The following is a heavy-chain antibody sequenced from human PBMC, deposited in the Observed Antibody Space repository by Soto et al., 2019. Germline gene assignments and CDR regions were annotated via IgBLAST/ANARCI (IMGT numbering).Heavy chain of an antibody. CDR3: ARGTHTIAAAGPSFDY. J-gene: IGHJ4*02. V-gene: IGHV4-31*03. CDR2: IYYSGST. Sequence: SETLSLTCTVSGGSISSGGYYWSWIRQHPGKGLEWIGYIYYSGSTYYNPSLKSRVTISVDTSKNQFSLKLSSVTAADTAVYYCARGTHTIAAAGPSFDYWGQGTRVTVSS. CDR1: GGSISSGGYY. D-gene: IGHD6-13*01.